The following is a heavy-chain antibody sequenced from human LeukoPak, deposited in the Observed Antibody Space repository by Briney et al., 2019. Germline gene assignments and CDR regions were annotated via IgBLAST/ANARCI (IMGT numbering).Heavy chain of an antibody. J-gene: IGHJ4*02. CDR1: GFTFRSHA. Sequence: GGSLRLSCVGSGFTFRSHAMSWVRQAPEKGLEFVSGIYENGGTTYYADSVKGRFSISRDNSKNTLYLQMDSLRGEDTAVYYCARDFRIGYSAHFDYWGQGALVTVSS. D-gene: IGHD2-21*01. CDR2: IYENGGTT. CDR3: ARDFRIGYSAHFDY. V-gene: IGHV3-23*01.